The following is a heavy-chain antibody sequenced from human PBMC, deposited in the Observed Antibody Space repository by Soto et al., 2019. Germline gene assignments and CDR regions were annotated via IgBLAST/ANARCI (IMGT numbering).Heavy chain of an antibody. D-gene: IGHD6-6*01. J-gene: IGHJ3*02. Sequence: GGSLRLSCAASGFPFDDYAMHWVRQAPGKGLEWVSGISWNSGSIGYADSVKGRFTISRDNAKNSLYLQMNSLRAEDTALYYCAKDIAARRYHAFDIWGQGTMVTVSS. V-gene: IGHV3-9*01. CDR3: AKDIAARRYHAFDI. CDR1: GFPFDDYA. CDR2: ISWNSGSI.